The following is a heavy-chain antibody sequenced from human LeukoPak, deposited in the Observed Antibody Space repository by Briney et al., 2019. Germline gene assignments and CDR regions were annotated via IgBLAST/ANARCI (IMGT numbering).Heavy chain of an antibody. V-gene: IGHV3-21*01. Sequence: GGSLRLSCAASGFTFSSYSMNCVREAPGEGREWVSSISSSSTSMYYAHSVKGRFPISRDNAKNSLYLQMNSLRAEDTAVYYCSRERGYSYGYSDYWGQGTLVTVSS. CDR1: GFTFSSYS. D-gene: IGHD5-18*01. CDR3: SRERGYSYGYSDY. CDR2: ISSSSTSM. J-gene: IGHJ4*02.